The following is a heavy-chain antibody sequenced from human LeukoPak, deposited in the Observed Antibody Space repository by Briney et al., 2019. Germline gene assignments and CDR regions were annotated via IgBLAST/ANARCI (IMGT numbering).Heavy chain of an antibody. Sequence: GGSLRLSCAASGFTFSSYWMSWVRQAPGKGLEWVANIKQDGSEKYYVDSVKGRFTISRDNSKNTLYLQMNSLRAEDTAVYYCARDRSDIVVVPAAIQPYYFDYWGQGTLVTVSS. CDR1: GFTFSSYW. J-gene: IGHJ4*02. V-gene: IGHV3-7*01. CDR2: IKQDGSEK. D-gene: IGHD2-2*02. CDR3: ARDRSDIVVVPAAIQPYYFDY.